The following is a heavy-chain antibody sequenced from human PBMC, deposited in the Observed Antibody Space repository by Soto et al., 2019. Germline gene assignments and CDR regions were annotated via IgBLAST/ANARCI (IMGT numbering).Heavy chain of an antibody. CDR2: ISAYNGNT. CDR3: ARDGSQVYYYDSSGYLHY. CDR1: GYTFTSYG. Sequence: GASVKVSCKASGYTFTSYGISWVRQAPGQGLEWMGWISAYNGNTNYAQKLQGRVTMTTDTSTSTAYMELRSLRSDDTAVYYCARDGSQVYYYDSSGYLHYWGQGTLVTAPQ. V-gene: IGHV1-18*01. D-gene: IGHD3-22*01. J-gene: IGHJ4*02.